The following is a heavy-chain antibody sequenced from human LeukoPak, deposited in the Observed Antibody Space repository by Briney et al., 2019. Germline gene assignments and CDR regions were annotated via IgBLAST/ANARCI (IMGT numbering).Heavy chain of an antibody. CDR1: GFTFSNYG. CDR2: IWYDGSNK. V-gene: IGHV3-33*01. J-gene: IGHJ3*02. Sequence: GGSLRLSCATSGFTFSNYGMHWVRQAPGKGLEWVAVIWYDGSNKYYADSVKGRFTISRDNSKNTLYLQMNSLRAEDTAVYYCARVQRGGYWELLGDAFDIWGQGTMVTVSS. D-gene: IGHD1-26*01. CDR3: ARVQRGGYWELLGDAFDI.